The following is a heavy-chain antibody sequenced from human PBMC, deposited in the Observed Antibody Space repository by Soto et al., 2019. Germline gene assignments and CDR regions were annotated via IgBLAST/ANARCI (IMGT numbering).Heavy chain of an antibody. J-gene: IGHJ4*02. CDR3: AKGFSRSSAGGFDY. V-gene: IGHV3-23*01. D-gene: IGHD6-6*01. CDR2: ISGGGGST. Sequence: EVQMLESGGGLVQPGGSLSLSCAASGFTFSSYAMNWVRQAPGKGLEWGSGISGGGGSTYYSDSVKGRFTITRDNSKITLYLQMNSVRAEETAVYYCAKGFSRSSAGGFDYWGQGTLVTVSS. CDR1: GFTFSSYA.